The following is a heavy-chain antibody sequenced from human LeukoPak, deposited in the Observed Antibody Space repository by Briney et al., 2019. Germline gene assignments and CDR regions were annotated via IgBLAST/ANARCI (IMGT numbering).Heavy chain of an antibody. D-gene: IGHD3-9*01. J-gene: IGHJ4*02. Sequence: ASVKVSCKASGGTFSSYAISWVRQAPGQGLEWMGRIIPILGIANYAQKFQGGVTITADKSTSTAYMELSSLRSEDTAVYYCARENWGDWLFDYWGQGTLVTVSS. V-gene: IGHV1-69*04. CDR3: ARENWGDWLFDY. CDR2: IIPILGIA. CDR1: GGTFSSYA.